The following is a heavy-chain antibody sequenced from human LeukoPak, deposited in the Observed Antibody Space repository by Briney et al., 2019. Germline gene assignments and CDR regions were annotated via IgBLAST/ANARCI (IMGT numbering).Heavy chain of an antibody. J-gene: IGHJ4*02. CDR1: GFTFSSYG. CDR2: VSYDGSNK. V-gene: IGHV3-30*18. CDR3: AKGYSYGFDY. Sequence: PGGSLRLSCAASGFTFSSYGMHWVRQAPGKGLEWVAVVSYDGSNKYYADSVKGRFTISRDNSKNTLYLQMNSLRAEDTAVYYCAKGYSYGFDYWGQGTLVTVSS. D-gene: IGHD5-18*01.